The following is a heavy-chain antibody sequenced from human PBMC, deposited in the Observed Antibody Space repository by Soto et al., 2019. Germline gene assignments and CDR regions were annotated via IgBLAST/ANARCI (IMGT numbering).Heavy chain of an antibody. CDR3: AKLTTVTTLLSWFDP. CDR2: ISGSGGGT. D-gene: IGHD4-17*01. J-gene: IGHJ5*02. Sequence: GGSLRLSCAASGFTFSSYAMSWVRQAPGKGLEWVSAISGSGGGTYYADSVKGRFTISRDNSKNTLYLQMNSLRAEDTAVYYCAKLTTVTTLLSWFDPWGQGTLVTVSS. CDR1: GFTFSSYA. V-gene: IGHV3-23*01.